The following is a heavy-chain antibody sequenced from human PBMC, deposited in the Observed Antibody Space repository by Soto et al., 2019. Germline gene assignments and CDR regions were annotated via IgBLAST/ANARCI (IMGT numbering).Heavy chain of an antibody. D-gene: IGHD3-9*01. J-gene: IGHJ6*03. CDR1: GYTLTELS. V-gene: IGHV1-24*01. CDR3: AINGVVGYDILTDRLPPTDYYYYYMEV. CDR2: FDPEDGET. Sequence: ASVKVSCKVSGYTLTELSMHWVRQAPGKGLEWMGGFDPEDGETIYAQKFQGRVTMTEDTSTDTAYMELSSLRSEDTAVYYCAINGVVGYDILTDRLPPTDYYYYYMEVWGKGTTVTVSS.